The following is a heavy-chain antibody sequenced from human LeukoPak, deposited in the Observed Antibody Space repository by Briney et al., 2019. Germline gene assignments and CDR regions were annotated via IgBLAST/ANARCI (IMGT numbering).Heavy chain of an antibody. V-gene: IGHV3-48*02. CDR2: ISSSSSTI. CDR3: AKTGGVRFLEWLLYFDY. Sequence: GGSLRLSCAASGFTFSSYSMNWVRQAPGKGLEWVSYISSSSSTIYYADSVKGRFTISRDNAKNSLYLQMNSLRDEDTAVYYCAKTGGVRFLEWLLYFDYWGQGTLVTVSS. D-gene: IGHD3-3*01. J-gene: IGHJ4*02. CDR1: GFTFSSYS.